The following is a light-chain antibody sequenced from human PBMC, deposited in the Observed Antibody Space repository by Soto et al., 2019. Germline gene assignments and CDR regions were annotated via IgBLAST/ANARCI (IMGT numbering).Light chain of an antibody. V-gene: IGLV2-14*01. J-gene: IGLJ1*01. CDR2: EVS. CDR3: SSFTSSSTLRV. CDR1: SSDVGGYNY. Sequence: QSALTQPASVSGSPGQSITISCTGTSSDVGGYNYVSWYQQHPGKAPKLMIYEVSNRPSGVSNRFYGSKSGNTASLTISGLQAEDEAEYYCSSFTSSSTLRVFGTGTKLTVL.